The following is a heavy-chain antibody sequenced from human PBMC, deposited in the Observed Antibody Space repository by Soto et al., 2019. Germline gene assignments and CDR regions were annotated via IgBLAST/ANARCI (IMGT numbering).Heavy chain of an antibody. CDR1: GFTFRTYA. CDR3: ARAHYYDSSGYYSPSGYYFDD. V-gene: IGHV3-30-3*01. D-gene: IGHD3-22*01. CDR2: ISYDGSNK. Sequence: QVQLVESGGGVVQPGRSLRLSCAASGFTFRTYAMHWVRQAPGKGLEWVAVISYDGSNKNYADSVKGRFTISRDNSKSTLDLQMDSLRPEDTALYYCARAHYYDSSGYYSPSGYYFDDWGQVTLVTVSS. J-gene: IGHJ4*02.